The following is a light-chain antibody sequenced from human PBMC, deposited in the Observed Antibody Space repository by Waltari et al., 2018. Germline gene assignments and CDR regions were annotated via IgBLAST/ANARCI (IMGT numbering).Light chain of an antibody. CDR1: SRHIATSHP. Sequence: QSALTQPASVSGSPGQSITISCTGTSRHIATSHPVSWYQQHPGKAPKLIIYEANKRPSGVSSRFSGSKSGNTASLTISGPQAEDEANYYCYAYAGTRGVFGTGTKVTVL. CDR2: EAN. CDR3: YAYAGTRGV. V-gene: IGLV2-23*01. J-gene: IGLJ1*01.